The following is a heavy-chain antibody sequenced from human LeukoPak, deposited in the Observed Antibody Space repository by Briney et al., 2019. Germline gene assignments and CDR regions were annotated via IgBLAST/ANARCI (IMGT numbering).Heavy chain of an antibody. CDR2: IWFDGSNK. V-gene: IGHV3-33*01. J-gene: IGHJ4*02. CDR1: GFTFSTYG. CDR3: VRAVVGATDY. D-gene: IGHD1-26*01. Sequence: PGGSLRLSCAASGFTFSTYGMHRVRQAPGKGLEWVAVIWFDGSNKYYVDSVKGRFTISRDNSKNTLYLQMNSLRAEDTAVYFCVRAVVGATDYWGQGTLVTVSS.